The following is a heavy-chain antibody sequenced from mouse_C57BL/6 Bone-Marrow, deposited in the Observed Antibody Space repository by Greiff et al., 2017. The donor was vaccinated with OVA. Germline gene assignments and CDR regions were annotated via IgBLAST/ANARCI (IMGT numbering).Heavy chain of an antibody. J-gene: IGHJ2*03. D-gene: IGHD1-1*01. CDR2: IYTGNGYT. CDR1: GYTFTSYG. V-gene: IGHV1-58*01. Sequence: EVQLQESGAELVRPGSSVKMSCKTSGYTFTSYGINWVKQRPGQGLEWIGYIYTGNGYTEYNEKFKGKATLTADTSSSTAYMQLSSLTSEDSAIYVCAGGVLFYYDGSSYVDYGGRGNGLTVSS. CDR3: AGGVLFYYDGSSYVDY.